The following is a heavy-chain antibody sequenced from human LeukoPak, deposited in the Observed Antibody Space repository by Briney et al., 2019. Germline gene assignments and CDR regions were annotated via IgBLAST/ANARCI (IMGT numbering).Heavy chain of an antibody. V-gene: IGHV3-21*01. CDR3: ARERGVVVPAAIRWFDP. D-gene: IGHD2-2*02. J-gene: IGHJ5*02. Sequence: PGGSLRLSCAASGFTFSSYSMNWVRQAPGKGLEWVSSISSSSSYIYYADSVKGRFTISRDNAKNSLYLQMNSLRAEDTAVYYCARERGVVVPAAIRWFDPWGQGTLVIVSS. CDR1: GFTFSSYS. CDR2: ISSSSSYI.